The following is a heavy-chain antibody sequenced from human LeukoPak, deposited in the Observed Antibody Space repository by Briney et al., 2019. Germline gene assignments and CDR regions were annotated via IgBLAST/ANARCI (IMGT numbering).Heavy chain of an antibody. V-gene: IGHV4-34*01. CDR3: ARHGRYCSGGSCYKYFDY. CDR1: GGSFSGYY. Sequence: PSETLSLTCAVYGGSFSGYYWSWIRQPPGKGLEWIGEINHSGSTYYNPSLKSRVTISVDTSKNQFSLKLSSVTAADTAVYYCARHGRYCSGGSCYKYFDYWGQGTLVTVSS. J-gene: IGHJ4*02. D-gene: IGHD2-15*01. CDR2: INHSGST.